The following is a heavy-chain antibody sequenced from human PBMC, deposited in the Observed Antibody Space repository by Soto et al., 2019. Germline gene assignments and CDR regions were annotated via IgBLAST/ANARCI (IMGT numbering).Heavy chain of an antibody. CDR2: IWYDGSNK. CDR3: ARVSWREKYGMDV. CDR1: GFTFSSYG. Sequence: GGSLRLSCAASGFTFSSYGMHWVRQAPGKGLEWVAVIWYDGSNKYYADSLKGRFTISRDNAKNSLYLQMNRLRAEDTAVYYCARVSWREKYGMDVWGQGTTVTVSS. J-gene: IGHJ6*02. V-gene: IGHV3-33*01.